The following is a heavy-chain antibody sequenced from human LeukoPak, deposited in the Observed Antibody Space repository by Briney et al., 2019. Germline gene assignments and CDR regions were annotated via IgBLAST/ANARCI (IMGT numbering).Heavy chain of an antibody. V-gene: IGHV1-2*02. D-gene: IGHD1-26*01. CDR3: ARGVLLQGRGAFDI. J-gene: IGHJ3*02. CDR2: IIPNSGGT. CDR1: GYTFTVYY. Sequence: GASVKVSCKASGYTFTVYYIHWLRQAPGQGLEWMGWIIPNSGGTKYAQKFQDRVTMTRDTSISTAYMELSSLTYDDTAVYYCARGVLLQGRGAFDIWGRGAMVTVSS.